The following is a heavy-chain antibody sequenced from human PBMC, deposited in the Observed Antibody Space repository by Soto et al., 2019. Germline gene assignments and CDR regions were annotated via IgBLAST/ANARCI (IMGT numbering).Heavy chain of an antibody. CDR2: ISSNGGST. D-gene: IGHD1-7*01. Sequence: EVQLLESGGGLVQPGGSLRLSCAASGFTFTNYAMSWVRQAPGKGLEWVSGISSNGGSTYYADSVKGRFTISRDNSKNKMDLQMNSLRGDDTAVYYCVKVPNWNYVFDYWGQGTLVTVSS. V-gene: IGHV3-23*01. J-gene: IGHJ4*02. CDR1: GFTFTNYA. CDR3: VKVPNWNYVFDY.